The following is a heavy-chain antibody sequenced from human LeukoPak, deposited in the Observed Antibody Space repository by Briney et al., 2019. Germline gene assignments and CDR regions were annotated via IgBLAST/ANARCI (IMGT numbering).Heavy chain of an antibody. V-gene: IGHV4-34*01. CDR1: GGSFSGYY. D-gene: IGHD3-22*01. CDR2: INHSGGT. CDR3: ARGLFYSGHYYDSSGYYRPPFDY. Sequence: PSETLSLTCAVYGGSFSGYYWSWIRQPPGKGLEWIGEINHSGGTNYNPSLKSRVTISVDTSKNQFSLKLSSVTAADTAVYYCARGLFYSGHYYDSSGYYRPPFDYWGQGTLVTVSS. J-gene: IGHJ4*02.